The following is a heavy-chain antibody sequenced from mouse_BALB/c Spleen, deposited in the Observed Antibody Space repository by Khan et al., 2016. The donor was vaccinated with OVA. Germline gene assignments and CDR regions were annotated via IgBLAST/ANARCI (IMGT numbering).Heavy chain of an antibody. V-gene: IGHV3-2*02. Sequence: EVKLEVSGPGLVKPSQSLPLTCTVTGYSITSDYAWNWIRQFPGNKLEWMGYISYSGRTSYNPSLKSRISITRDTSKNQFFLQLNSVTTEDTATYYCARSVTITTVVATDFDYWGQGTTLTVSS. CDR3: ARSVTITTVVATDFDY. CDR1: GYSITSDYA. J-gene: IGHJ2*01. D-gene: IGHD1-1*01. CDR2: ISYSGRT.